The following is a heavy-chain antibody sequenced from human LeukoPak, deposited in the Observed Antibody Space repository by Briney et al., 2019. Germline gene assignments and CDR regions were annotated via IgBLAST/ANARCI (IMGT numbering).Heavy chain of an antibody. CDR3: ARSRTRATVTTLDY. Sequence: GGSLRLSCAASGFTFSSYAMSWVRQAPGKGLEWVSRINSDGSSTSYADSVKGRFTISRDNAKNTLYLQMNSLRAEDTAVYYCARSRTRATVTTLDYWGQGTLVTVSS. D-gene: IGHD4-17*01. CDR2: INSDGSST. CDR1: GFTFSSYA. V-gene: IGHV3-74*01. J-gene: IGHJ4*02.